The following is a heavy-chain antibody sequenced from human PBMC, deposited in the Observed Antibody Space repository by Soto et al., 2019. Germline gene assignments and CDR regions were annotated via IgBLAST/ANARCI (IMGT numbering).Heavy chain of an antibody. V-gene: IGHV3-48*03. CDR3: VRDSASAGQRLLDY. Sequence: PGGSLRLSCAASGFSLSSYEMNLVRQAPGEGLDWVSYISKSGSTIYYADPVRGRFTISRDNTKHSLYLQVNSVRVEDTAVYYCVRDSASAGQRLLDYWGRGAMVTVSS. CDR1: GFSLSSYE. J-gene: IGHJ4*02. CDR2: ISKSGSTI. D-gene: IGHD6-25*01.